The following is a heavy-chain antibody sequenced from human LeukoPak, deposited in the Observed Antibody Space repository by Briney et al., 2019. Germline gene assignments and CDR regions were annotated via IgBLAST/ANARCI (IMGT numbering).Heavy chain of an antibody. CDR2: IKSDGSDK. D-gene: IGHD3-22*01. Sequence: AGGSLRLSCAASGFTFSSYWMDWVRQAPGKGLEWVAIIKSDGSDKYYVDSVKGRFTVSKDNAENSLYLRMNSLRAEDTAMYYCARNRGGGSGYSDYWGQGTLVTVSS. J-gene: IGHJ4*02. CDR1: GFTFSSYW. CDR3: ARNRGGGSGYSDY. V-gene: IGHV3-7*05.